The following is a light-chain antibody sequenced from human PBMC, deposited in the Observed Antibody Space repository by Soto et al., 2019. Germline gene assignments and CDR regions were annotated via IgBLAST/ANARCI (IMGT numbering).Light chain of an antibody. CDR2: LNSDGSH. J-gene: IGLJ2*01. Sequence: QLVLTQSPSASASLGASVKLTCTLSSGHSSYAIAWHQQQPEKGPRYLMKLNSDGSHSKGDGIPDRFSGSSSGAERYLTISSLRSEDEADYYCQTLGTGIVVFGGGTKLTVL. CDR3: QTLGTGIVV. V-gene: IGLV4-69*01. CDR1: SGHSSYA.